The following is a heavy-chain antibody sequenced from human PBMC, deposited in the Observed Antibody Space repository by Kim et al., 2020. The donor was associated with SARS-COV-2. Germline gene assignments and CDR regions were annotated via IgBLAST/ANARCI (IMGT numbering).Heavy chain of an antibody. Sequence: GGSLRLSCAASGFTFSSYGMHWVRQAPGKGLEWVAVIWYDGSNKYYADSVKGRFTISRDNSKNTLYLQMNSLRAEDTAVYYCARDGDYYGSGSYYNLYYYYYYGMDVWGQGTTVTVSS. D-gene: IGHD3-10*01. CDR1: GFTFSSYG. J-gene: IGHJ6*02. CDR3: ARDGDYYGSGSYYNLYYYYYYGMDV. V-gene: IGHV3-33*08. CDR2: IWYDGSNK.